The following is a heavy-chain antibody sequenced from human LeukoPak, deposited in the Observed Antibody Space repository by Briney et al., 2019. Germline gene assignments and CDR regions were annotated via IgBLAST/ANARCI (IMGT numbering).Heavy chain of an antibody. V-gene: IGHV4-34*01. D-gene: IGHD5-24*01. J-gene: IGHJ5*02. Sequence: PSETLSLTCAVYGGSFSGYYWSWIRQPPGKGLEWIGKINHSGSTNYNPSLKSRVTISVDTSKNQFSLKLSSVTAADTAVYYCARGMGLRTRWFDPWGQGTLVTVSS. CDR2: INHSGST. CDR3: ARGMGLRTRWFDP. CDR1: GGSFSGYY.